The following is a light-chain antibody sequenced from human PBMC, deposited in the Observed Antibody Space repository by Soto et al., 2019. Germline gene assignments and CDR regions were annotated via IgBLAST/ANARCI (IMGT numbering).Light chain of an antibody. Sequence: QSVLRQPASVSGSPGQSITISCTGTSSDVGDYNYVSWYQQHPGKAPKLMISAVSNRPSGVSDRFSGSKSGNTASLTISGLQAEDEADYYCSYMRNSLYVFGTGTKV. CDR2: AVS. V-gene: IGLV2-14*01. J-gene: IGLJ1*01. CDR1: SSDVGDYNY. CDR3: SYMRNSLYV.